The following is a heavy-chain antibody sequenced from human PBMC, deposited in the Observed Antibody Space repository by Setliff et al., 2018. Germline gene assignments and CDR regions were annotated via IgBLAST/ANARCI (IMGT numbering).Heavy chain of an antibody. Sequence: GGSLRLSCAASGYTSSSYAMTWVRQAPGKGLEWVSIISASGDTTYYADSVKGRFTISRDNSKNTLYLQMNSLRAEDTAVYYCARRRTVTGTTSFFDSWGQGTLVTVSS. V-gene: IGHV3-23*01. D-gene: IGHD4-4*01. CDR1: GYTSSSYA. CDR2: ISASGDTT. CDR3: ARRRTVTGTTSFFDS. J-gene: IGHJ4*02.